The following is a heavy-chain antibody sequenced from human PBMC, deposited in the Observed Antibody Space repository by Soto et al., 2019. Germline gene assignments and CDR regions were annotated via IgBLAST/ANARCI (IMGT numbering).Heavy chain of an antibody. CDR1: GFTVSSYY. V-gene: IGHV3-66*01. Sequence: GGSLRLSCAASGFTVSSYYMSWVRQAPGKGLEWVSGISAGGSTYYPDSVRGRFTISRDNSKNTLSLQMNSLGAEDTAVYYCARGRTSSSVFDYWGQGTVVTVSS. CDR3: ARGRTSSSVFDY. CDR2: ISAGGST. D-gene: IGHD6-6*01. J-gene: IGHJ4*02.